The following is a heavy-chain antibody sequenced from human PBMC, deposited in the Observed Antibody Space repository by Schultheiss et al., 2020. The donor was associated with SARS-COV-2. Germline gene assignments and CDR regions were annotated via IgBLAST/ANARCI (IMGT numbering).Heavy chain of an antibody. V-gene: IGHV5-51*01. J-gene: IGHJ4*02. Sequence: GESLKISCKGSGYSFTSYWIGWVRQMPGKGLEWMGIIYPGDSDTRYSPSFQGQVTISADKSISTAYLQWSSLKASDTAMYYCAAAPGDGLIAMGEDYWGQGTLVTVSS. D-gene: IGHD6-6*01. CDR1: GYSFTSYW. CDR2: IYPGDSDT. CDR3: AAAPGDGLIAMGEDY.